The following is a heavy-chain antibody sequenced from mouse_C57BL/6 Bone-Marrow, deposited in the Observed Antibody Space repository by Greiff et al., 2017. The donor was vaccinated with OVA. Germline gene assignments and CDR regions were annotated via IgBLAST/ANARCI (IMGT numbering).Heavy chain of an antibody. V-gene: IGHV1-55*01. Sequence: QVQLKQPGAELVKPGASVKMSCKASGYTFTSYWITWVKQRPGQGLEWIGDIYPGSGSTNYNEKFKSKATLTVDTSSSTAYMQLSSLTSEDAAVYYCARRDDYDGFAYWGQGTLVTVSA. CDR3: ARRDDYDGFAY. J-gene: IGHJ3*01. CDR2: IYPGSGST. CDR1: GYTFTSYW. D-gene: IGHD2-4*01.